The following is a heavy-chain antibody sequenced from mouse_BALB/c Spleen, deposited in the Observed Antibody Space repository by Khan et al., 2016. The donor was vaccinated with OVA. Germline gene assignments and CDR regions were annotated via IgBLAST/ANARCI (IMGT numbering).Heavy chain of an antibody. CDR1: GFIFSSYG. Sequence: EVELVESGGDLVKPGGSLKLSCAASGFIFSSYGMSWVRQTPDKRLEWVASISRGGGYTYYADSVKGRFTISRDNAKNTLYLQMSSLKSEDTAMFYCTRAYYGNDYYAMDNWGQGTSVTVSS. CDR2: ISRGGGYT. D-gene: IGHD2-9*01. J-gene: IGHJ4*01. CDR3: TRAYYGNDYYAMDN. V-gene: IGHV5-6*01.